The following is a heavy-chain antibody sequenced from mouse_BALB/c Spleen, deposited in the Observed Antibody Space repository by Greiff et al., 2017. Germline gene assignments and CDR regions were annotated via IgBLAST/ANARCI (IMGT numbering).Heavy chain of an antibody. Sequence: VQLKESGTVLARPGASVKMSCKASGYSFTSYWMHWVKQRPGQGLEWIGAIYPGNSDTSYNQKFKGKAKLTAVTSARTAYMELSSLTNEDSAVYYCTRVGSQGFAYWGQGTLVTVSA. CDR1: GYSFTSYW. CDR3: TRVGSQGFAY. V-gene: IGHV1-5*01. J-gene: IGHJ3*01. CDR2: IYPGNSDT.